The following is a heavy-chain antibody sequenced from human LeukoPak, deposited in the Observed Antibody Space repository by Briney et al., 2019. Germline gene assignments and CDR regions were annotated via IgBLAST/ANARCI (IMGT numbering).Heavy chain of an antibody. CDR1: GYTFTGYY. J-gene: IGHJ4*02. D-gene: IGHD6-19*01. CDR3: ARGSSRWLVRLMDY. V-gene: IGHV1-2*02. CDR2: INPNSGGT. Sequence: ASVTVSCKASGYTFTGYYMHWVRQAPGQGLEWMGWINPNSGGTNYAQKFQGRVTMTRDTSISTAYMELSRLRSDDTAVYYCARGSSRWLVRLMDYWGQGTLVTVSS.